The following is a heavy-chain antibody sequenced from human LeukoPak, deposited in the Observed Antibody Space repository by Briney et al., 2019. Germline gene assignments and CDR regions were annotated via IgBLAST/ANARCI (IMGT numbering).Heavy chain of an antibody. D-gene: IGHD6-25*01. CDR2: INSDGSST. V-gene: IGHV3-74*01. CDR1: GLTFSSNW. Sequence: GGSLRLSCATSGLTFSSNWMHWVRQAPGKGLVWVSRINSDGSSTIYADSVKGRFTISRDNAKNTLYLQMNSLRAEDTAVYCCSTHRGGSPGDYWGQGALVTVSS. J-gene: IGHJ4*02. CDR3: STHRGGSPGDY.